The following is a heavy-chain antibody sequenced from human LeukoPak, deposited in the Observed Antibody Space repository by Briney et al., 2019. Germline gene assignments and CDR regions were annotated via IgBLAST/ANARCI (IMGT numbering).Heavy chain of an antibody. Sequence: SETLSLTCAVYGGSFNGYYWSWIRQPPGKGLEWIGEINHSGSTNYSPSLKSRVTMSVDSSKNQFSLKLRSVTAADTAVYYCARDRYYYDSSSYFSAFDTWGQGTMVTVSS. CDR3: ARDRYYYDSSSYFSAFDT. CDR1: GGSFNGYY. CDR2: INHSGST. J-gene: IGHJ3*02. D-gene: IGHD3-22*01. V-gene: IGHV4-34*01.